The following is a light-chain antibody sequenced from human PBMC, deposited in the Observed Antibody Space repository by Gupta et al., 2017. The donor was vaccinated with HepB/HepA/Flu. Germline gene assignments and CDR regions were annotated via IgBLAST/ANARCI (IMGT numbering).Light chain of an antibody. CDR1: QSVTNNY. CDR2: GAS. CDR3: DHDCFGRAT. Sequence: IVFTPSPGTLSLSPGDRSTLSCRASQSVTNNYLAWYQQTPGQAPRLLMYGASSRATGIPDRFSGSGSGTEFTLNIRRREPEDFGMYYCDHDCFGRATFGQGTXVEIK. V-gene: IGKV3-20*01. J-gene: IGKJ2*01.